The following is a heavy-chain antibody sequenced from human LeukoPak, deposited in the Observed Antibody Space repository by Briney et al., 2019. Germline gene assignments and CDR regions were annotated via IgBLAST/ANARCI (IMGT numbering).Heavy chain of an antibody. Sequence: PSETLSLTCSVSGDSISNSSNYWGWIRQPPGKGLEWIGSIYYSGSTYYNPSLKSRVTISLDTSKNQFSLKLSSVTAADTAAYYCARGGGNSWLELFDFWGQGALVTVSS. D-gene: IGHD6-13*01. CDR2: IYYSGST. J-gene: IGHJ4*02. V-gene: IGHV4-39*01. CDR3: ARGGGNSWLELFDF. CDR1: GDSISNSSNY.